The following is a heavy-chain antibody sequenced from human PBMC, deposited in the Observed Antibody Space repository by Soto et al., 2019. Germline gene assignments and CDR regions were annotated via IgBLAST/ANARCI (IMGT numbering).Heavy chain of an antibody. CDR3: ARSSSGWLVYFDY. CDR2: IKQDGSEK. CDR1: GFTFSSYW. J-gene: IGHJ4*02. D-gene: IGHD6-19*01. Sequence: VQLVESGGGLVQPGGSLRLSCAASGFTFSSYWMSWVRQAPGKGLEWVANIKQDGSEKYYVDSVKGRFTISRDNAKNSLYLQMNSLRAEDTAVYYCARSSSGWLVYFDYWGQGTLVTVSS. V-gene: IGHV3-7*03.